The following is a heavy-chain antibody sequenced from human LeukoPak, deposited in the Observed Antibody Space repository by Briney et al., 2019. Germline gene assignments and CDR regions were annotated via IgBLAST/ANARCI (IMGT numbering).Heavy chain of an antibody. Sequence: ASVKVSCKASGYIFTSYYMHWVRQDPGQGLEWMGVINPNDGRTSYAQKFQGRVTMTRDTSTSTVYMEVNSLRSEDTAVYYCARGGSGTYYGHDVFDIWGQGTMVTVSS. V-gene: IGHV1-46*01. CDR2: INPNDGRT. J-gene: IGHJ3*02. CDR1: GYIFTSYY. CDR3: ARGGSGTYYGHDVFDI. D-gene: IGHD3-10*01.